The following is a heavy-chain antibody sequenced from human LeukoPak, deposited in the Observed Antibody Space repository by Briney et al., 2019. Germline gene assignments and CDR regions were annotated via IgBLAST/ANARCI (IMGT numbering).Heavy chain of an antibody. V-gene: IGHV3-23*01. D-gene: IGHD6-19*01. J-gene: IGHJ6*03. CDR3: AKVSGGWYAPYYYYYMDV. Sequence: GGSLRLSCAASGYTFSSHGLTWVRQAPGKGLEWVSTINGAGDNTYYAETVKGRFTVSRDNSKNTLYLQMNSLRAEDTAVYYCAKVSGGWYAPYYYYYMDVWGKGTTVTVSS. CDR2: INGAGDNT. CDR1: GYTFSSHG.